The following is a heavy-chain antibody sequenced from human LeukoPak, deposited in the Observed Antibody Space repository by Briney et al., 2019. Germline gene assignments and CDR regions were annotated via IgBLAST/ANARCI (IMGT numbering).Heavy chain of an antibody. CDR3: ARGGSSSGYESQYFQH. CDR1: GVSISSYY. J-gene: IGHJ1*01. Sequence: SETLSLTCTVSGVSISSYYWSWIRQPPGKGLEWIGYIYYSGSTNYNPSLKSRVTISVDTSKNQFSLKLSSVTAADTAVYYCARGGSSSGYESQYFQHWGQGTLVTVSS. CDR2: IYYSGST. V-gene: IGHV4-59*01. D-gene: IGHD6-13*01.